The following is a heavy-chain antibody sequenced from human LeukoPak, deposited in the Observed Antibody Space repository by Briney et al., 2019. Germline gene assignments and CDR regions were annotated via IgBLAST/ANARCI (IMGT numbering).Heavy chain of an antibody. CDR1: GFTFDDYA. D-gene: IGHD6-13*01. CDR2: ISWNSGSI. Sequence: GGSLRLSCAASGFTFDDYAMHWVRQAPGKGLEWVSGISWNSGSIGYADSVKGRFTISRDNAKNSLYLQMNSLRAEDTALYYCAKGQQQLAKYNWFDPWGQGTLVTVSS. J-gene: IGHJ5*02. CDR3: AKGQQQLAKYNWFDP. V-gene: IGHV3-9*01.